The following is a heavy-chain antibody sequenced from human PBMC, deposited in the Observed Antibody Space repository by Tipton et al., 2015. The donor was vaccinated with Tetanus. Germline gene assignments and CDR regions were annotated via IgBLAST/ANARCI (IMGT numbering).Heavy chain of an antibody. J-gene: IGHJ6*02. CDR3: ARDRGDYIYYGMDV. Sequence: QLVQSGAEMKKPGASVKVSCKASGYTFTGYYIYWVRQAPGQGLERMGWIDPNSGGTVYAQKLQGRVTMTRVTSISTAYMDLRSLRSDDTAVYYCARDRGDYIYYGMDVWGPGPTVTVS. CDR2: IDPNSGGT. CDR1: GYTFTGYY. V-gene: IGHV1-2*02. D-gene: IGHD3-22*01.